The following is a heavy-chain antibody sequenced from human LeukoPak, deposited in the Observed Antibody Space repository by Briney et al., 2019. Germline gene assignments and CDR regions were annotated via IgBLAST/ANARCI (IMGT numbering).Heavy chain of an antibody. V-gene: IGHV4-34*01. D-gene: IGHD3-22*01. CDR2: INHSGST. CDR3: ARGGPGYYDSSGYYYLDY. Sequence: SETLSLTCAVYGGSFSGYYWSWIRQPPGKGLEWIGEINHSGSTNYNPSLKSRVTISVDTSKNQFSLKLSSVAAADTAVYYCARGGPGYYDSSGYYYLDYWGQGTLVTVSS. CDR1: GGSFSGYY. J-gene: IGHJ4*02.